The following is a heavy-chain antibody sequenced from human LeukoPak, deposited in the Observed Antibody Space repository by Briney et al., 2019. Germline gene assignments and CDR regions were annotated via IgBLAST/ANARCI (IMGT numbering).Heavy chain of an antibody. Sequence: GGSLRLSCAASGFTFNNYSMSWVRQAPGKGREWVSAISGSGGSTYYADSVKGRFTISRDNAKNRVYLQMKGLRAEDTAVYFCAKDSGRQLWSNLFDYWGQGTLVTVSS. CDR1: GFTFNNYS. J-gene: IGHJ4*02. V-gene: IGHV3-23*01. D-gene: IGHD5-18*01. CDR3: AKDSGRQLWSNLFDY. CDR2: ISGSGGST.